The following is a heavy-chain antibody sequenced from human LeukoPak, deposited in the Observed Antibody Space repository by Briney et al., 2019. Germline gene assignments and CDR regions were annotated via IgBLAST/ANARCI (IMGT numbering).Heavy chain of an antibody. CDR1: GVSINDYY. V-gene: IGHV4-34*01. Sequence: SETLSLTCAVSGVSINDYYWSWVHQTPGKGLEWIGEINHSGYTNDSPSLKSQVTISIDTSRKQFSLNLRSVTVADTGIYYCTRMTRGHDYWGQGTLVTVSS. J-gene: IGHJ4*02. CDR2: INHSGYT. CDR3: TRMTRGHDY. D-gene: IGHD4-11*01.